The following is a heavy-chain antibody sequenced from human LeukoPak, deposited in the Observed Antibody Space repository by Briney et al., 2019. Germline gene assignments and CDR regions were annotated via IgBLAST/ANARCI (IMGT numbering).Heavy chain of an antibody. Sequence: GGSLRLSCAASGFTFSSYEMNWVRQAPGKGLEWVSYISSSGSTIYYADSVKGRFTISRDNSKNTLYLQMNSLRAEDTAVYYCATNYYDSSGLFDYWGQGTLVTVSS. D-gene: IGHD3-22*01. J-gene: IGHJ4*02. CDR3: ATNYYDSSGLFDY. CDR1: GFTFSSYE. V-gene: IGHV3-48*03. CDR2: ISSSGSTI.